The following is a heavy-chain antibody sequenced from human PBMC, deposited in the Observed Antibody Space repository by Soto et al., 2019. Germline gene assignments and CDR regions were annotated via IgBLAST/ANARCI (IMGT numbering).Heavy chain of an antibody. J-gene: IGHJ4*02. CDR1: GFTFSSYA. V-gene: IGHV3-23*01. D-gene: IGHD5-12*01. Sequence: GGSLRLSCAASGFTFSSYAMSWVRQAPGKGLEWVSAISGSGGSTYYADSVKGRFTISRDNSKNTLYLQMNSLRAEDTAVYYCAKDRREYSGYDYYFDYWGQGTLVTVSS. CDR3: AKDRREYSGYDYYFDY. CDR2: ISGSGGST.